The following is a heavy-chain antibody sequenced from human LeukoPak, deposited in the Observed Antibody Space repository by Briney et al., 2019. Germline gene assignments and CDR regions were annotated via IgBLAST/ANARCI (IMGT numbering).Heavy chain of an antibody. Sequence: SETLSLTCTVSGGSISSGGYYWSWIRQPPGKGLEWIGRIYTSGSTNYNPSLKSRVTMSVDTSKNQFSLKLSSVTAADTAVYYCARDLIFKKNANWFDPWGQGTLVTVSS. CDR2: IYTSGST. CDR3: ARDLIFKKNANWFDP. J-gene: IGHJ5*02. V-gene: IGHV4-61*02. CDR1: GGSISSGGYY. D-gene: IGHD2-21*02.